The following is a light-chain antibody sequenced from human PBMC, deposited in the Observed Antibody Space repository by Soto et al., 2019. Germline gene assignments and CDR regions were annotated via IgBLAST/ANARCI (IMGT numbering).Light chain of an antibody. Sequence: IVLTQSQRTLYLSRGESATLSCRAIQSVSNTQVAWYQQKGGQAPRLLIYGASSRAAGIPARFSGRGSGTEFTLTISSLQSEDFAVYYCQQYNIWPPWTFGQGTKVDIK. V-gene: IGKV3D-15*01. CDR1: QSVSNT. J-gene: IGKJ1*01. CDR3: QQYNIWPPWT. CDR2: GAS.